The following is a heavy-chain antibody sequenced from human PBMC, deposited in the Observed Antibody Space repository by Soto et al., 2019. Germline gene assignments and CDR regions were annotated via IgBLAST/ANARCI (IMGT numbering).Heavy chain of an antibody. V-gene: IGHV1-69*08. CDR1: GGTFSSYT. Sequence: QIQLVQSGAEVKKPGSSVKVSCKASGGTFSSYTISWVRQAPGQGLEWMGRIIPILGIANYAQKFQGRVTITADKSTSTAYMELSSLRSEDTAVYYCARDVAVDRSGGIAAAGHNWFDPWGQGTLVTVSS. CDR2: IIPILGIA. J-gene: IGHJ5*02. CDR3: ARDVAVDRSGGIAAAGHNWFDP. D-gene: IGHD6-13*01.